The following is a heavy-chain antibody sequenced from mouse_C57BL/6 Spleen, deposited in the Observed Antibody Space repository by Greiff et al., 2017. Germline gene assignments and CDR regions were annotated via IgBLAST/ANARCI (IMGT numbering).Heavy chain of an antibody. CDR1: GYAFTNYL. CDR3: ARDYGSSYEGYFDV. Sequence: VQLQQSGAELVRPGTSVKVSCKASGYAFTNYLIEWVKQRPGQGLEWIGVINPGSGGTHYNEKFKGKATLTADKSSSTAYMQLSSLTSEDSAVYFCARDYGSSYEGYFDVWGTGTTVTVSS. D-gene: IGHD1-1*01. J-gene: IGHJ1*03. V-gene: IGHV1-54*01. CDR2: INPGSGGT.